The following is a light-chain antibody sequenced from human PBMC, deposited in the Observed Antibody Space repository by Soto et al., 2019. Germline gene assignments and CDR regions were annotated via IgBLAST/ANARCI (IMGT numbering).Light chain of an antibody. CDR3: QQLHSYPFT. V-gene: IGKV1-9*01. J-gene: IGKJ5*01. Sequence: DVKMSQSPSTLPGTVGDRVTITCRASQGISSSLAWYQQQPGKAPKLLIYAATTLQSGVPSRFSGSGSGTDFTLTINSLQPEDFATYYCQQLHSYPFTFGQGRRLEIK. CDR2: AAT. CDR1: QGISSS.